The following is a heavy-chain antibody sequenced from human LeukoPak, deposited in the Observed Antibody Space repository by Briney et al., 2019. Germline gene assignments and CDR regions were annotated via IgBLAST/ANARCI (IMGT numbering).Heavy chain of an antibody. CDR3: ARGVLGYDSSGSDAFDI. CDR2: IYYSGST. D-gene: IGHD3-22*01. V-gene: IGHV4-59*01. CDR1: GGSISSYY. Sequence: SEALSLTCTVSGGSISSYYWSWIRQPPGKGLEWIGYIYYSGSTNYHPSLKSRVTISVDTSKNQFSLKLSSVTAADTAVYYCARGVLGYDSSGSDAFDIWGQGTMVTVAS. J-gene: IGHJ3*02.